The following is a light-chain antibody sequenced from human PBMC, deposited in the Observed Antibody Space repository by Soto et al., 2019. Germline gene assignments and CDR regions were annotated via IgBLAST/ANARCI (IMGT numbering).Light chain of an antibody. CDR3: QQYNRYSWT. CDR2: DAY. J-gene: IGKJ1*01. Sequence: DIQMTQSPSFLSASAGDKVTITCRATESVSKWLAWYRDKPGNPFRPLIYDAYTLESGVPSRFSGSGSGTEFTLTISSLQADDFAIYYCQQYNRYSWTFGQGAKVDIK. V-gene: IGKV1-5*01. CDR1: ESVSKW.